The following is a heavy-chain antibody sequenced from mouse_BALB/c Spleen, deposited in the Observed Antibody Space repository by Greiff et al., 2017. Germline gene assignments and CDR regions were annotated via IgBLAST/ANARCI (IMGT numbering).Heavy chain of an antibody. J-gene: IGHJ4*01. CDR3: TRIYDGYYAALDY. V-gene: IGHV1S22*01. CDR2: IYPGSGST. D-gene: IGHD2-3*01. CDR1: GYTFTSYW. Sequence: LQQPGSELVRPGASVKLSCKASGYTFTSYWMHWVKQRPGQGLEWIGNIYPGSGSTNYDEKFKSKATLTVDTSSSTAYMQLSSLTSEDSAVYYCTRIYDGYYAALDYWGQGTSVTVSS.